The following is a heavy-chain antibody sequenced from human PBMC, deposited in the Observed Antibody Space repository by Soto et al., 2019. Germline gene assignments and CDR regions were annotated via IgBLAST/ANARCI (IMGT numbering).Heavy chain of an antibody. J-gene: IGHJ6*02. D-gene: IGHD3-22*01. CDR1: GYTFNSYA. CDR2: INAGNGNT. Sequence: GASVKVSCKASGYTFNSYAMHWVRQAPGQRLEWMGWINAGNGNTKYSQKFQGRVTITRDTSASTAYMELSSLRSEDTAVYYCARTRITMIVVVIGAYGMDVWGQGTTVTVSS. CDR3: ARTRITMIVVVIGAYGMDV. V-gene: IGHV1-3*01.